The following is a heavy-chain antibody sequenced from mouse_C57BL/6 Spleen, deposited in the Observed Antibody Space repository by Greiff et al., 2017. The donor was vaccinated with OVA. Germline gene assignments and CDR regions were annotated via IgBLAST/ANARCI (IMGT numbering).Heavy chain of an antibody. J-gene: IGHJ3*01. D-gene: IGHD1-1*01. CDR1: GFTFSNYW. CDR2: IRLKSDNYAT. CDR3: TPYYYGSSWFAY. V-gene: IGHV6-3*01. Sequence: DVKLQESGGGLVQPGGSMKLSCVASGFTFSNYWMNWVRQSPEKGLEWVAQIRLKSDNYATHYAESVKGRFTISRDDSKSSVYLQMNNLRAEDTGIYYCTPYYYGSSWFAYWGQGTLVTVST.